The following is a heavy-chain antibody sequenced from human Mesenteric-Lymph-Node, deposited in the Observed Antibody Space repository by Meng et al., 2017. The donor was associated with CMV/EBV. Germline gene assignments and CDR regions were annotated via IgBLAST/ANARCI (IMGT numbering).Heavy chain of an antibody. D-gene: IGHD2-2*02. CDR2: ITPIFGTT. V-gene: IGHV1-69*05. CDR1: GGIFISYA. CDR3: ARVPPQTQYCSSTSCYTGTGAFDI. J-gene: IGHJ3*02. Sequence: SVKVSCKASGGIFISYAISWVRQAPGQGLEWMGGITPIFGTTNYAQKFQGRVTITTDESTTTAYMELSSLRSEDTAVYYCARVPPQTQYCSSTSCYTGTGAFDIWGQGTVVTVSS.